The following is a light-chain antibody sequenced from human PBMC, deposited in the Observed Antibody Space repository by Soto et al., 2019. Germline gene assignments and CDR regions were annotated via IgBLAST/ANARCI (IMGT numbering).Light chain of an antibody. V-gene: IGKV1-5*01. J-gene: IGKJ3*01. CDR2: DAS. CDR1: QSISSW. Sequence: DIQMTQSPSTLSASVGDRVTITCRASQSISSWLAWYQQKPGKAPKLLIYDASSLESGVPSRFSGSGSGTEFTLSISSLQPNDFATYYCQQYNSYSVFGPGTKVHIK. CDR3: QQYNSYSV.